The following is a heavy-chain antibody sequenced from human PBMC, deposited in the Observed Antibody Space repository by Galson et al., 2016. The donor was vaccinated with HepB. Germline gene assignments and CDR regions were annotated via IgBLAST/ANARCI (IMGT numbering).Heavy chain of an antibody. V-gene: IGHV3-15*01. D-gene: IGHD4-23*01. CDR3: STDVHAVVTDF. Sequence: SLRLSCAASGFTFSNAWMSWVRQAPGKGLEWVGRIKSKTDGGTTDYAAPVKGRFTISRDDSKNTLYLQMNSLKTEDTAVYYCSTDVHAVVTDFWGQGTLVTVSS. J-gene: IGHJ4*02. CDR1: GFTFSNAW. CDR2: IKSKTDGGTT.